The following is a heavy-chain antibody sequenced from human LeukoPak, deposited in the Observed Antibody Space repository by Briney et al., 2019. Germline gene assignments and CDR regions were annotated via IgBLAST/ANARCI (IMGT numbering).Heavy chain of an antibody. CDR1: GGSISSYY. V-gene: IGHV4-59*01. Sequence: PSETLSLTCTVSGGSISSYYWSWIRQPPGKGLEWIGYIYYSGSTNYNPSLESRVTISVDTSKNQFSLKLSSVTAADTAVYYCATGYSSSPFDPWGQGTLVTVSS. D-gene: IGHD6-13*01. CDR3: ATGYSSSPFDP. CDR2: IYYSGST. J-gene: IGHJ5*02.